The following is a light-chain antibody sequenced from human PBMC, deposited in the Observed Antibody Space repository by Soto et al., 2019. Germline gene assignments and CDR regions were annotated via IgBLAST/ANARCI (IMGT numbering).Light chain of an antibody. V-gene: IGKV1-5*01. Sequence: DIESTRSTSTLSAYVGDRVTVTCRASQTIGSWLAWYQQKPGRAPKLLIVDASSLESGVPSRFSGNGSGTEFTLTISGLQPDDFASYDCQQYNSYSGMFGQGTKVDIK. CDR1: QTIGSW. CDR2: DAS. J-gene: IGKJ1*01. CDR3: QQYNSYSGM.